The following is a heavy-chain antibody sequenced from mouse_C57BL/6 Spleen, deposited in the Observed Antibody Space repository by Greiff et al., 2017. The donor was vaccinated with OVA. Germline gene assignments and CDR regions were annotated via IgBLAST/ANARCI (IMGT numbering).Heavy chain of an antibody. CDR2: IYPRSGNT. CDR3: ASGGGQAWFAY. CDR1: GYTFTSYG. V-gene: IGHV1-81*01. J-gene: IGHJ3*01. D-gene: IGHD3-3*01. Sequence: VQVVESGAELARPGASVKLSCKASGYTFTSYGISWVKQRTGQGLEWIGEIYPRSGNTYYNEKFKGKATLTADKSSSTAYMELRSLTSEDSAVYFCASGGGQAWFAYWGQGTLVTVSA.